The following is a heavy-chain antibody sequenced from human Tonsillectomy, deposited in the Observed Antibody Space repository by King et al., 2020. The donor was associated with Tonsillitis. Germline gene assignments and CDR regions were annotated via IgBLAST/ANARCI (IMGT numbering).Heavy chain of an antibody. J-gene: IGHJ4*02. CDR1: GFTFSSYG. Sequence: VQLVESGGGVVQPGRSLRLSCAASGFTFSSYGMHWVRQAPGKGLEWVAVIWYDGSNKYYADSVKGRFTISRDNSKNTLYLQMNSLRAEDTAVYYCARDTYGSGFDYWGQGTLVTVSS. V-gene: IGHV3-33*08. CDR2: IWYDGSNK. D-gene: IGHD3-10*01. CDR3: ARDTYGSGFDY.